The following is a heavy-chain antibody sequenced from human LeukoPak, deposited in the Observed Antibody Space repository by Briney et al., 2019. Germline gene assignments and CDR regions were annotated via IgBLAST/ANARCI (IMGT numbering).Heavy chain of an antibody. CDR2: ISGSGGST. V-gene: IGHV3-23*01. Sequence: GGSLRLSCAASGFTFSTYAMTWVRQAPGKGLEWVSAISGSGGSTYSADSVKGRFTISRDNSKNTLYLQMNSLRAEDTALYYCAMGTKGFDYWGQGTLVTVSS. D-gene: IGHD1-7*01. CDR1: GFTFSTYA. CDR3: AMGTKGFDY. J-gene: IGHJ4*02.